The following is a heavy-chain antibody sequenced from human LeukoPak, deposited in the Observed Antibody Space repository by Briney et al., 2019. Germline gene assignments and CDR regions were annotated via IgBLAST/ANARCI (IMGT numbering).Heavy chain of an antibody. J-gene: IGHJ4*02. CDR3: ARALYDSSGYYSHFDY. Sequence: PGGSLRLSCAASGFTFSDHYMSWIRQAPGKGLEWVSYISRSSDIIYYGDSVKGRFTISRDNAKNSLFLQMNSLRAEDTAVYYCARALYDSSGYYSHFDYWGQGTLVTVSS. D-gene: IGHD3-22*01. CDR2: ISRSSDII. CDR1: GFTFSDHY. V-gene: IGHV3-11*04.